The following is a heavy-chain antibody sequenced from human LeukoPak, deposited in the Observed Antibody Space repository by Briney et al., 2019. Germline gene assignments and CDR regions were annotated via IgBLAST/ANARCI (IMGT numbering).Heavy chain of an antibody. CDR3: SIAVASHDY. CDR1: GFTFSGSA. D-gene: IGHD6-19*01. CDR2: IRSKANSYAT. V-gene: IGHV3-73*01. Sequence: GRSLRLSCAASGFTFSGSAMHWVRQASGKGLEWVGRIRSKANSYATAYAASVKGRFTIARDDSKNTAYLQMNSLKTEDTAVYYCSIAVASHDYWGQGTLVTVSS. J-gene: IGHJ4*02.